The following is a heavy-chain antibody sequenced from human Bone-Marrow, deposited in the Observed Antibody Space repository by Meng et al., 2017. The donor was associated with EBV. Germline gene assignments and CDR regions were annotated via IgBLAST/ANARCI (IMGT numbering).Heavy chain of an antibody. CDR2: INHSGCT. D-gene: IGHD3-22*01. Sequence: QWGGGLLKTAETLLLIGAVYGGSFSGCYWIWIRQPPGRGLEWIGEINHSGCTNYNPSLKSRVTISVDTSKNQFSLQLSSVTAADTAVYYCASRHYYDSSGYYGFDYWGQGTLVTVSS. CDR3: ASRHYYDSSGYYGFDY. J-gene: IGHJ4*02. V-gene: IGHV4-34*01. CDR1: GGSFSGCY.